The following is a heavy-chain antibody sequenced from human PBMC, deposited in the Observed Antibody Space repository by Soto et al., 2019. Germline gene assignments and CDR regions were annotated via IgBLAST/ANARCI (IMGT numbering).Heavy chain of an antibody. CDR3: AKVAGGSYNILTGDSFDY. J-gene: IGHJ4*01. D-gene: IGHD3-9*01. CDR2: ISYDGSNK. V-gene: IGHV3-30*18. CDR1: GFIFRNYG. Sequence: GGSLRLSCAASGFIFRNYGMHWVRQAPGKGLEWVAVISYDGSNKYSADSVKGRFTISRDNSKNTLYLQMNSLRAEDTAVYYCAKVAGGSYNILTGDSFDYWGQGTLVTSPQ.